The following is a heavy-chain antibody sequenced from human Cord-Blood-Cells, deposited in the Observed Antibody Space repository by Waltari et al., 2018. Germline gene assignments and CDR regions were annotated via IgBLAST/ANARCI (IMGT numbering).Heavy chain of an antibody. D-gene: IGHD1-1*01. CDR2: IYYSGST. J-gene: IGHJ4*02. V-gene: IGHV4-59*01. CDR1: VGSISIYY. Sequence: QVQLQESGPGLVKPSETLSLTCTVSVGSISIYYWSWIRQPPGKGLEWIGYIYYSGSTNYNPSLKSRVTISVDTSKNQFSLKLSSVTAADTAVYYCARYRTGTFDYWGQGTLVTVSS. CDR3: ARYRTGTFDY.